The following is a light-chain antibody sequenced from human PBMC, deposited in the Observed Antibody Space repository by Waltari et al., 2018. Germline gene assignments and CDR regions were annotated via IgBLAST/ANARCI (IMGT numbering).Light chain of an antibody. CDR3: LISFGGAEEI. J-gene: IGLJ2*01. CDR2: ATS. V-gene: IGLV7-46*01. Sequence: QAVVTQEPSLTVSPGGTVTLTCASSTGHVPRGHYPYWFQQKPGQAPRTLIYATSNKHSWTPVRFSGSLLGGEAALTLAGAQPEDEADYYCLISFGGAEEIFGGGTKLTVL. CDR1: TGHVPRGHY.